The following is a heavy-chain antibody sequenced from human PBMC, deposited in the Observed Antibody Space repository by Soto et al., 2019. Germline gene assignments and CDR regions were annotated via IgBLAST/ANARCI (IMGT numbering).Heavy chain of an antibody. J-gene: IGHJ6*02. CDR1: GDSVSSNSAA. CDR2: TYYRSKWYN. CDR3: ASGTRYYYGMDV. Sequence: PSQTLSLTCAISGDSVSSNSAAWNWIRQSPLRGLEWLGRTYYRSKWYNDYAVSVKSRITINPDTSKNQFSLQLNSVTPEDTAVYYCASGTRYYYGMDVWGQGTTVTVSS. V-gene: IGHV6-1*01. D-gene: IGHD6-13*01.